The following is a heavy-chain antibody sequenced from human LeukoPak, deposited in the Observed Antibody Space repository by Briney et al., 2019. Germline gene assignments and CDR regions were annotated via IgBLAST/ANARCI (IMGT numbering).Heavy chain of an antibody. CDR2: IKNKEEGEKT. D-gene: IGHD3-16*01. CDR1: GFSFTNVW. CDR3: TTGIDYGGGY. Sequence: PGGSLRLSCAVSGFSFTNVWVNWVRQAPGKGLEWVGRIKNKEEGEKTDYAAPVKGRFTISRDDSKATLFLQMNSLKMEDTAIYYCTTGIDYGGGYWGQGTLVSVSS. J-gene: IGHJ4*02. V-gene: IGHV3-15*07.